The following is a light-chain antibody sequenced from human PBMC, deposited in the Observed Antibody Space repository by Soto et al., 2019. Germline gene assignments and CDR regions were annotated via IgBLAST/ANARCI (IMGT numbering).Light chain of an antibody. V-gene: IGKV1-5*03. CDR3: QQYNSYWT. CDR2: KAS. CDR1: QTISSW. Sequence: IHMTHAPATLSGSVVYRVSITFRASQTISSWLAWYQQKPGKAPKLLIYKASSLESGVPSRFSGSGSGTEFTLTISSLQPDGFATYYCQQYNSYWTFGQGTKVDIK. J-gene: IGKJ1*01.